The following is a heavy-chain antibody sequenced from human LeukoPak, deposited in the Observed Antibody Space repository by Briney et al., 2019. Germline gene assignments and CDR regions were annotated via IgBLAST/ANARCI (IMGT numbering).Heavy chain of an antibody. CDR2: ISASGGSA. V-gene: IGHV3-23*01. D-gene: IGHD4-11*01. CDR3: AQTRDYTNYGTFDY. J-gene: IGHJ4*02. CDR1: GFTFSSFA. Sequence: GGSLRLSCTASGFTFSSFAMAWVRQAPGKGLEWVSVISASGGSAYYADSVKGRFTISRDTSKNTLSLQMNSLRAEDTAVYYCAQTRDYTNYGTFDYWGQGTLVTVSS.